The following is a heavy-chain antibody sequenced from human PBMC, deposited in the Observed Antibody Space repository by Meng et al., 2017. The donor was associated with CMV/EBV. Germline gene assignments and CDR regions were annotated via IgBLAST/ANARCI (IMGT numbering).Heavy chain of an antibody. CDR2: IRDDGSNT. V-gene: IGHV3-30*02. D-gene: IGHD5-12*01. CDR3: ANRYSGYEDVWYFDY. Sequence: GESLKISCTMSGFTLSSYGMHWVRQAPGKGLEWVAFIRDDGSNTYHADSVKGRFTISRDNSKNTLYLQMNSLSTEDTAVYYCANRYSGYEDVWYFDYWGQGTLVTVSS. J-gene: IGHJ4*02. CDR1: GFTLSSYG.